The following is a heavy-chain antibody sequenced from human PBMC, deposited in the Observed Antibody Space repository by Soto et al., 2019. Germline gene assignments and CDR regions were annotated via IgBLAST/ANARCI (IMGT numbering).Heavy chain of an antibody. D-gene: IGHD1-1*01. Sequence: QVQLVESGGGVVQPGRSLRLSCAASGFTFSSYGMHWVRQAPGKGLEWVAVIWYDGSNKYYADSVKGRFTISRDNSKNPLYLQMNSLRAEDTAVYYCARGTTSYYYYMDVWGKGTTVTVSS. CDR1: GFTFSSYG. V-gene: IGHV3-33*01. CDR2: IWYDGSNK. CDR3: ARGTTSYYYYMDV. J-gene: IGHJ6*03.